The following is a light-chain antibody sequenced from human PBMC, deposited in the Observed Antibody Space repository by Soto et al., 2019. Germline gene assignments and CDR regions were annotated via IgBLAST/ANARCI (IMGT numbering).Light chain of an antibody. Sequence: DILMTQSPSTLSASVGDRVNITCRASQSIGSWLAGYQQKPGKAPKLLIYEASTFQYGAPPLFSGSGSGTDFTLTISSLQPDDFATYYCQQYRTYPYAFGPGTKVEI. CDR3: QQYRTYPYA. V-gene: IGKV1-5*03. J-gene: IGKJ1*01. CDR1: QSIGSW. CDR2: EAS.